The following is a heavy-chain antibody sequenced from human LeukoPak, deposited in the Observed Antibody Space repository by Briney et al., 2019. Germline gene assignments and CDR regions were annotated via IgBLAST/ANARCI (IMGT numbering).Heavy chain of an antibody. Sequence: SQTLSLTCTVSGGSISSGGYYWSWIRQHPGKGLEWIGYIYYSGSTYYNPSLQSRVTISVDTSKTQFSLKLSSVTAADTAVYYCARDSPAGSGPIISIAFDIWGQGTMVTVSS. CDR2: IYYSGST. V-gene: IGHV4-31*03. CDR3: ARDSPAGSGPIISIAFDI. CDR1: GGSISSGGYY. J-gene: IGHJ3*02. D-gene: IGHD3-10*01.